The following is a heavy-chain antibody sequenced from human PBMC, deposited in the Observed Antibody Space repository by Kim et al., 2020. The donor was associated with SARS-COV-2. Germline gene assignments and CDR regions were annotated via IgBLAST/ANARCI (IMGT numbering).Heavy chain of an antibody. J-gene: IGHJ6*02. V-gene: IGHV1-69*13. CDR1: GGTFSSYA. CDR2: IIPIFGTA. D-gene: IGHD2-2*01. CDR3: ASPTSTLYQLLPYYYYYYGMDV. Sequence: SVKVSCKASGGTFSSYAISWVRQAPGQGLEWMGGIIPIFGTANYAQKFQGRVTRTADESTSTAYMELSSLRSEDTAVYYCASPTSTLYQLLPYYYYYYGMDVWGQGTTVTVSS.